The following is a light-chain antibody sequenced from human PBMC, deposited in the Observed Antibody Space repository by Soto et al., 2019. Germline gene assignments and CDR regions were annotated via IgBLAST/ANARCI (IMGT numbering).Light chain of an antibody. V-gene: IGLV1-47*01. CDR1: SSNIESYS. CDR3: AAWDDSLSVPV. J-gene: IGLJ3*02. Sequence: QSVLTQPPSASGTPGQSVTISCSGSSSNIESYSIYWYQHLPGTAPKLLISDTHQRPSGIPDRFSASKSGPSASLVISVLRSDDEAHYYCAAWDDSLSVPVFGGGTKLTVL. CDR2: DTH.